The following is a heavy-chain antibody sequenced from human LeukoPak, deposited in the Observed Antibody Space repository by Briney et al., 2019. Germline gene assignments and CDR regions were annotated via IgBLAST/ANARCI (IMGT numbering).Heavy chain of an antibody. V-gene: IGHV4-61*02. Sequence: PSETLSLTCTVSGGSISSGNYYWSWIRQPAGKGLEWIGRIYTSGSANYNPSLWSRVTISVDTSKNQFSLKLSSVTAADTAVYYCARISSSSLGFDPWGQGTLVTVSS. CDR1: GGSISSGNYY. J-gene: IGHJ5*02. CDR2: IYTSGSA. CDR3: ARISSSSLGFDP. D-gene: IGHD6-13*01.